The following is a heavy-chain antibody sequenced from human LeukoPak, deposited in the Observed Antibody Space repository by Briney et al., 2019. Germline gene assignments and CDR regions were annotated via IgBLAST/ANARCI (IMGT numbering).Heavy chain of an antibody. CDR1: VFTFSSKW. V-gene: IGHV3-7*01. J-gene: IGHJ4*02. D-gene: IGHD1-26*01. CDR2: IKQGGSEE. CDR3: ARGSSAGASLRHDY. Sequence: SGGSLRLSSAASVFTFSSKWMSWLRQAPGKGREGVANIKQGGSEENFVDSVKGRFTISRDNAKKSLYLQMNSLRAEDTAVYYCARGSSAGASLRHDYWGQGTLVTVSS.